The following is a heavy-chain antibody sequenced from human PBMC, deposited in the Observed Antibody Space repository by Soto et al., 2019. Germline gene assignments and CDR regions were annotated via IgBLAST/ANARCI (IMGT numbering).Heavy chain of an antibody. J-gene: IGHJ6*02. CDR1: GGTFSSYA. D-gene: IGHD2-2*01. V-gene: IGHV1-69*01. CDR3: ASSPCIVVVPAYGRYYGMDV. CDR2: IIPIFGTA. Sequence: QVQLVQSGAEVKKPGSSVKVSCKASGGTFSSYAISWVRQAPGQGLEWMGGIIPIFGTANYAQKFQGRVTITADESTSTAYMELSSLRSEDTAVYYCASSPCIVVVPAYGRYYGMDVWGQGTTVTVSS.